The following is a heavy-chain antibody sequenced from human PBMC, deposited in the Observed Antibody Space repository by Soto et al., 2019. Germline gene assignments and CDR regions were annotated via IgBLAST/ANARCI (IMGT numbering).Heavy chain of an antibody. J-gene: IGHJ5*02. D-gene: IGHD4-17*01. V-gene: IGHV1-8*01. Sequence: APVKVSCKASGYTFTSYDINWVGQAPGQGLEYLGWMNPNSGNTGYVQKFQGRVTMTRDTSISTAYMELSSLRSEDTAVYFCARGVKYGAYSRWFDPWGQGTLVTVSS. CDR1: GYTFTSYD. CDR2: MNPNSGNT. CDR3: ARGVKYGAYSRWFDP.